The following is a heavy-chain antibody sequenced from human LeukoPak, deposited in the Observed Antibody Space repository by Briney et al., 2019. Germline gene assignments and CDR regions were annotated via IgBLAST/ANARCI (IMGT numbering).Heavy chain of an antibody. D-gene: IGHD7-27*01. CDR1: GGSISSGDYY. V-gene: IGHV4-30-4*01. CDR3: ARVSSGRNWGSIDY. Sequence: ASETLSLTCTVSGGSISSGDYYWSWIRQPPGKGLEWIGYIYYSGSTYYNPSLKSRVTISLDTSKNQFSLKLSSVTAADTAVYYCARVSSGRNWGSIDYWGQGTLVTVSS. CDR2: IYYSGST. J-gene: IGHJ4*02.